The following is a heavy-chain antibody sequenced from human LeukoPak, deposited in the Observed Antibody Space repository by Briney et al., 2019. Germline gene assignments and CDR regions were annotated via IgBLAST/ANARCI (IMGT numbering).Heavy chain of an antibody. D-gene: IGHD6-6*01. CDR3: LRGARRGY. V-gene: IGHV3-21*01. CDR1: GFTFNTYS. CDR2: VDRSGGYM. J-gene: IGHJ4*02. Sequence: GGSLRLSCEASGFTFNTYSMNWARQAPGKGLEWVSSVDRSGGYMFYAASVKGRFNISRDNAKESLYLQMNSLRVEDTAVYYCLRGARRGYWGQGTLVIVSS.